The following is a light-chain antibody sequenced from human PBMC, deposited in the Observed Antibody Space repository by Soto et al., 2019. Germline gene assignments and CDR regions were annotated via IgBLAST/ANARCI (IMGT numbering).Light chain of an antibody. Sequence: DIQMTQSPSSLSASVGDRGTITCQASQNISNYLNWSQPXPGRAPKLLIYDASNLEAGVPSRFRGSGSGTDFTFTISRLQPEDIATDYCQQYENLPTFGQGTRLEI. CDR1: QNISNY. V-gene: IGKV1-33*01. CDR2: DAS. CDR3: QQYENLPT. J-gene: IGKJ5*01.